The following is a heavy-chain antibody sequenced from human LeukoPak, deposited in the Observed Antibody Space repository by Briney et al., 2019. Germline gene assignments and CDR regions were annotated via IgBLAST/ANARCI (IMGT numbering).Heavy chain of an antibody. D-gene: IGHD5-12*01. CDR1: GYTFTSYG. CDR2: INTNTGKP. J-gene: IGHJ4*02. V-gene: IGHV7-4-1*02. CDR3: ARESDGVTLVATSI. Sequence: ASVTVSCKASGYTFTSYGINWVRQAPGQGLEWMGWINTNTGKPTYAQGLTGRFVFSLDTSVSTAYLQISSLKAEDTAVYYCARESDGVTLVATSIWGQGTLVTVSS.